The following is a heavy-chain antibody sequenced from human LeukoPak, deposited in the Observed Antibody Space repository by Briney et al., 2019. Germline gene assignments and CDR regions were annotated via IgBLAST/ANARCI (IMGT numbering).Heavy chain of an antibody. J-gene: IGHJ4*02. V-gene: IGHV4-39*01. Sequence: SETLSLTCTVSGGSISSSSYYWGWIRQPPGKGLEWIGSIYYSGSTYYNPSLKSRVTMSVDTSKNQFSLKLTSVNAADTAVYYCARRAVVPAAKSVFDYWGQGTLVTVSS. CDR3: ARRAVVPAAKSVFDY. CDR1: GGSISSSSYY. D-gene: IGHD2-2*01. CDR2: IYYSGST.